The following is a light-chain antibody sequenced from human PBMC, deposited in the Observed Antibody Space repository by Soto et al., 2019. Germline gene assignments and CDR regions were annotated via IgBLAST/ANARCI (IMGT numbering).Light chain of an antibody. V-gene: IGKV3-15*01. CDR3: QQYKDWPTT. CDR2: SAS. J-gene: IGKJ1*01. CDR1: QSVRST. Sequence: EIVMTQFPATLSVSPGERATLSCRSSQSVRSTVAWYQQKFGQAPRLLIYSASTRANGVPVRFSGSGSGTAFTLTITSLQSEDFGIYYCQQYKDWPTTFGQGTKVEI.